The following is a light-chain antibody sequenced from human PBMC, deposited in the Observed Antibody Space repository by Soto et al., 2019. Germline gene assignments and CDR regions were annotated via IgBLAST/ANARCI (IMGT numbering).Light chain of an antibody. CDR1: QSVSSSY. J-gene: IGKJ4*01. CDR3: QQYGNSPA. V-gene: IGKV3-20*01. Sequence: EIVLTRSPGTLSLSPGERATLSCRASQSVSSSYLAWYQQKPGQAPRLLIYGASSRATGIPDRFSGSGSGTDFTLTISRLEPEDFAVYYCQQYGNSPAFGGGTKVEIK. CDR2: GAS.